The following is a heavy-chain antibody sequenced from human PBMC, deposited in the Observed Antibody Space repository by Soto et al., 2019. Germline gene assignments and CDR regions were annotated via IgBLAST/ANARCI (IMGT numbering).Heavy chain of an antibody. J-gene: IGHJ4*02. Sequence: QVHLVQSGAEVKKPGASVKVSCKGSGYGFTTYGITWVRQAPGQGLEWMAWISAHNGNTNYAQKHQGRVTVTRDTSTGTAYMELRSLRSDDTAVYYCARGRYGDYWGQGALVTVSS. D-gene: IGHD1-1*01. CDR1: GYGFTTYG. V-gene: IGHV1-18*01. CDR2: ISAHNGNT. CDR3: ARGRYGDY.